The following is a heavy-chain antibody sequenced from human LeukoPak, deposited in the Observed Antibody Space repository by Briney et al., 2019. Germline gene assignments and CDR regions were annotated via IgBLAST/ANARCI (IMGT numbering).Heavy chain of an antibody. D-gene: IGHD6-13*01. CDR1: GFTLSNYA. CDR2: ISSSSSYI. Sequence: PGGSLRLSCAASGFTLSNYAMNWVRQAPGQGLEWVSSISSSSSYIYYADSVKGRFTISRDNAKNSLYLQMNSLRAEDTAVYYCARDLSSSFDYWGQGTLVTVSS. V-gene: IGHV3-21*01. J-gene: IGHJ4*02. CDR3: ARDLSSSFDY.